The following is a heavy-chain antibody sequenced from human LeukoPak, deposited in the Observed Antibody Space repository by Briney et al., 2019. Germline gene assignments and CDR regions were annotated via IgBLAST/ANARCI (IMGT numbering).Heavy chain of an antibody. CDR2: IYSDGST. Sequence: GGSLRLSCAASGLTVSSNYVTWVRQVTGKGLEWVSVIYSDGSTYYADSVKGRFTISRDNSKNTLYLQMNSLRAEDTAVYYCARGGGYSSPSYDYWGQGTLVTVSS. CDR1: GLTVSSNY. J-gene: IGHJ4*02. D-gene: IGHD6-13*01. CDR3: ARGGGYSSPSYDY. V-gene: IGHV3-53*01.